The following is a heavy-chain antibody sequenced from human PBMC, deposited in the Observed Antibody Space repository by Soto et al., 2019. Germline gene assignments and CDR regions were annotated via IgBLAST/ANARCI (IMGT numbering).Heavy chain of an antibody. J-gene: IGHJ5*02. CDR2: ISAGSDAI. CDR3: ARLYTTSRVGAWFDP. D-gene: IGHD3-16*01. V-gene: IGHV3-48*02. CDR1: GFIFSTYT. Sequence: EGQLVESGGGLVLPGGSLRLSCAASGFIFSTYTLNWVRQAPGKGLEWVSYISAGSDAIHYADSVTGRFTVSRDNAKNSLFLQMNSLRDEDTAVYYCARLYTTSRVGAWFDPWGQGTLVTVSS.